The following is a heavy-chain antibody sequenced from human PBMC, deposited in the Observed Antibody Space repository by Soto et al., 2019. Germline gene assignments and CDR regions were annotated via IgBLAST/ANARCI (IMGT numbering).Heavy chain of an antibody. Sequence: QLQMQEPGPGLVKPSETLSLTCTVSDGSISTSSYYWGWIRQSPEKGPEWIGTIFYTGRTYYNPSLESRVTLSVDTSKNQFSLHLTSVTDGDTAVYYCTRHHPHHYDSSGYFDYWGQGTLVTVSS. CDR3: TRHHPHHYDSSGYFDY. CDR2: IFYTGRT. V-gene: IGHV4-39*01. CDR1: DGSISTSSYY. D-gene: IGHD3-22*01. J-gene: IGHJ4*02.